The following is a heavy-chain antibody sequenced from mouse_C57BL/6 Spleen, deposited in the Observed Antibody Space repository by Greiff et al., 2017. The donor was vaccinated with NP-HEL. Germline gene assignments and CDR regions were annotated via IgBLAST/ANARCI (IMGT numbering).Heavy chain of an antibody. D-gene: IGHD5-2*01. CDR3: ARDAEYY. CDR1: GFTFSSYA. Sequence: EVKLEESGGGLVKPGGSLKLSCAASGFTFSSYAMSWVRQTPEKRLEWVATISDGGSYTYYPDNVKGRFTISRDNAKNNLYLQMSHLKSEDTAMYYCARDAEYYWGQGTLVTVSA. J-gene: IGHJ3*01. CDR2: ISDGGSYT. V-gene: IGHV5-4*01.